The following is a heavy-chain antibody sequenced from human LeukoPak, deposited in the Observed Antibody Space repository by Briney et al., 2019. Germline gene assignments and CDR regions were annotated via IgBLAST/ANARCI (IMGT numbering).Heavy chain of an antibody. V-gene: IGHV3-21*01. CDR2: ISSSSSYI. Sequence: PGGSLRLSCAASGFTFSSYSMNWVRQAPGKGLEWVSSISSSSSYIYYADSVKGRFTISRDNAKNSLYLQMNSLRAEDTAVYYCARDVWFGELLHHDYWGQGTLVTVSS. CDR3: ARDVWFGELLHHDY. CDR1: GFTFSSYS. J-gene: IGHJ4*02. D-gene: IGHD3-10*01.